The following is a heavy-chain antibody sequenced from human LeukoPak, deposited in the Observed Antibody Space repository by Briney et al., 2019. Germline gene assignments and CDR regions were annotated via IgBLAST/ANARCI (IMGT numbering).Heavy chain of an antibody. V-gene: IGHV3-11*04. CDR1: GFTFSDYY. D-gene: IGHD6-19*01. CDR3: ARAPRLAPSFDH. Sequence: PGGSLRLSCTASGFTFSDYYMSWIRQAPGKGREWVSYISRSVSTISYPDSVTGRFTISRDNAKNSLYLQMNSLRAEDTAVYSCARAPRLAPSFDHCGQGPLITISS. J-gene: IGHJ4*02. CDR2: ISRSVSTI.